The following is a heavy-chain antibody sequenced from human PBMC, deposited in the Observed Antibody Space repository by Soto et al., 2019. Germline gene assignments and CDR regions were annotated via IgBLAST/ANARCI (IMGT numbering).Heavy chain of an antibody. J-gene: IGHJ6*02. CDR1: GFTFSSYA. D-gene: IGHD3-10*01. Sequence: GGFLRLSCAASGFTFSSYAMSWVRQAPGKGLEWVSAISGSGGSTYYADSVKGRFTISRDNSKNTLYLQMNSLRAEDTAVYYCAKCYYGSGRGPFTYYYYGMDVWGQGTTVTVS. CDR2: ISGSGGST. V-gene: IGHV3-23*01. CDR3: AKCYYGSGRGPFTYYYYGMDV.